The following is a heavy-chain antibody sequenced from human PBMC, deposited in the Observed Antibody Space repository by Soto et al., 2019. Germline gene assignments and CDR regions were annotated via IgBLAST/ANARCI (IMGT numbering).Heavy chain of an antibody. CDR1: GYTFTGCY. J-gene: IGHJ5*02. CDR3: ARSRGTIIAAAGRRAPFADKSNWFDP. D-gene: IGHD6-13*01. V-gene: IGHV1-2*04. CDR2: INPNSGGT. Sequence: GASVKVSCKASGYTFTGCYMHWVRQAPGQGLEWMGWINPNSGGTNYAQKFQGWVTMTRDTSISTAYMELSRLRSDDTAVYYCARSRGTIIAAAGRRAPFADKSNWFDPWGQGTLVTVSS.